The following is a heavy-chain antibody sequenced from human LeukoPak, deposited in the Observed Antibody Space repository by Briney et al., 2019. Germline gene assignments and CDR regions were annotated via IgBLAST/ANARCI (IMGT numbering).Heavy chain of an antibody. CDR1: GGSISSYY. Sequence: PSETLSLTCTVSGGSISSYYWSWIRQPAGKGLEWIGRIYTSGSTNYNPSLKSRVTISVDTSKNQFSLKLSSVTAADTAVYYCARHRRDSSSWYSPLLETDWGQGTLVTVSS. CDR3: ARHRRDSSSWYSPLLETD. CDR2: IYTSGST. J-gene: IGHJ4*02. V-gene: IGHV4-4*07. D-gene: IGHD6-13*01.